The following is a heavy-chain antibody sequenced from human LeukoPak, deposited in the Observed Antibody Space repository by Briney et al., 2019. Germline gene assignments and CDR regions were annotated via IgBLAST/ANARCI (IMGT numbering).Heavy chain of an antibody. D-gene: IGHD3-22*01. Sequence: PSETLSLTCTVSGGSISSGSYYWSWIRQPAGKGLEWIGRIYTSGSTSYNPSLKSRVTISLDTSKNQFSLKLSSVTAADTAVYYCARGSIAYYYMDVWGKGTTVTISS. CDR2: IYTSGST. CDR3: ARGSIAYYYMDV. CDR1: GGSISSGSYY. V-gene: IGHV4-61*02. J-gene: IGHJ6*03.